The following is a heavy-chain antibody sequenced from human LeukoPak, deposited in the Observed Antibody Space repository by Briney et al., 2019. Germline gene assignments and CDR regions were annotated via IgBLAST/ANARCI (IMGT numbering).Heavy chain of an antibody. CDR2: IYHSGST. D-gene: IGHD6-19*01. CDR3: AREMIAVAGTNWFDP. Sequence: SETLSLTCTVSGGSISSSSYYWGWIRQPPGKGLEWIGEIYHSGSTNYNPSLKSRVTISVDKSKNQFSLKLSSVTAADTAVYYCAREMIAVAGTNWFDPWGQGTLVTVSS. V-gene: IGHV4-39*07. CDR1: GGSISSSSYY. J-gene: IGHJ5*02.